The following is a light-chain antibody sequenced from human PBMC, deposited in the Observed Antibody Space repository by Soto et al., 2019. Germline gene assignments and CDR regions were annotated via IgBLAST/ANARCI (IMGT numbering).Light chain of an antibody. CDR1: QSIGNR. CDR2: DAS. J-gene: IGKJ5*01. Sequence: DIQMTQSPSTLSSSVGDRVTITCRASQSIGNRLAWYQQKPGKAPKLLIYDASSLQSGVPSRFSGSGSGTAFTLTITGLQPDDFASYYCQQCSNWPITFGQGTRLEIK. V-gene: IGKV1-5*01. CDR3: QQCSNWPIT.